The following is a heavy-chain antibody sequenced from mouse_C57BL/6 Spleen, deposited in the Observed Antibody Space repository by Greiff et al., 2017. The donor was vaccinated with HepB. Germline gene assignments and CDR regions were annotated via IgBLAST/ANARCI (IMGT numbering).Heavy chain of an antibody. D-gene: IGHD3-2*02. Sequence: EVQLVESGGGLVQPGGSMKLSCVASGFTFSNYWMNWVRQSPEKGLEWVAQIRLKSDNYATHYAESVKGRFTISRDDSKSSVYLQMNNLRAEDTGIYYCTAGEAAQATDYWGQGTSVTVSS. CDR3: TAGEAAQATDY. CDR1: GFTFSNYW. V-gene: IGHV6-3*01. J-gene: IGHJ4*01. CDR2: IRLKSDNYAT.